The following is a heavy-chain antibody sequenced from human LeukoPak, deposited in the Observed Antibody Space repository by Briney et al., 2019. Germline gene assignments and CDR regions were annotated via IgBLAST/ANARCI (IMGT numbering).Heavy chain of an antibody. J-gene: IGHJ4*02. CDR3: ARIYGSSSGFDY. Sequence: SETLSLTCTVSGGSISSSSYYWGWIRQPPGKGLEWIGSMFHSGNTYHNPSLKSRVTLSVDTSKNQFSLNLSSVAATDTAVYYCARIYGSSSGFDYWGQGTLVTVSS. D-gene: IGHD6-6*01. CDR2: MFHSGNT. V-gene: IGHV4-39*07. CDR1: GGSISSSSYY.